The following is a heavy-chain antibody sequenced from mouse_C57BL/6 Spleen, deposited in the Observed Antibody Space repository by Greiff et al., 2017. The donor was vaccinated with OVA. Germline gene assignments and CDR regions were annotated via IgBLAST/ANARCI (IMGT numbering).Heavy chain of an antibody. Sequence: EVNLVESGGGLVKPGGSLKLSCAASGFTFSSYAMSWVRQTPEKRLEWVATISDGGSYTYYPDNVKGRFTISRDNAKNNLYLQMSHLKSEDTAMYYCARRYYGSSRYFDVWGTGTTVTVSS. CDR3: ARRYYGSSRYFDV. CDR2: ISDGGSYT. CDR1: GFTFSSYA. J-gene: IGHJ1*03. D-gene: IGHD1-1*01. V-gene: IGHV5-4*03.